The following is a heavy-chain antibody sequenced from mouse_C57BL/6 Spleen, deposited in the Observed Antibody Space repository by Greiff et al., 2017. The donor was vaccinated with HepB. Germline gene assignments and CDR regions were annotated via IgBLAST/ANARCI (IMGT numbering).Heavy chain of an antibody. CDR1: GFSLTSYG. D-gene: IGHD1-1*01. V-gene: IGHV2-2*01. CDR3: ARYYYGSSGYAMDY. Sequence: QVHVKQSGPGLVQPSQSLSITCTVSGFSLTSYGVHWVRQSPGKGLEWLGVIWSGGSTDYNAAFISRLSISKDNSKSQVFFKMNSLQADDTAIYYCARYYYGSSGYAMDYWGQGTSVTVSS. J-gene: IGHJ4*01. CDR2: IWSGGST.